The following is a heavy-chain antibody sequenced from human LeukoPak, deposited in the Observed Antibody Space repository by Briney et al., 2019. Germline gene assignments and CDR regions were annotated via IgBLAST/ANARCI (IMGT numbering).Heavy chain of an antibody. Sequence: SVKVSCKASGYTFTSYDINWVRQATGQGLEWMGRIIPILGIANYAQKFQGRVTITADKSTSTAYMELSSLRSGDTAVYYCARDTNNWNDDQFDYWGQGTLVTVSS. J-gene: IGHJ4*02. V-gene: IGHV1-69*04. D-gene: IGHD1-20*01. CDR1: GYTFTSYD. CDR2: IIPILGIA. CDR3: ARDTNNWNDDQFDY.